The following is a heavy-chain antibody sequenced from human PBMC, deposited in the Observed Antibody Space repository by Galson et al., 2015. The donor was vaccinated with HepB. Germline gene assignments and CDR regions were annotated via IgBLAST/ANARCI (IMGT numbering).Heavy chain of an antibody. V-gene: IGHV3-30-3*01. Sequence: SLRLSCAASGFTFSRYALHWVRQAAGKGLEWVALITNDGNNKFYAESVTGRFTISRDNSKNTVYLQMNSLRVEDTAVYYYVRDDFSDRSLFDFCGQGTLVTVSS. J-gene: IGHJ4*02. CDR2: ITNDGNNK. CDR3: VRDDFSDRSLFDF. CDR1: GFTFSRYA. D-gene: IGHD4-11*01.